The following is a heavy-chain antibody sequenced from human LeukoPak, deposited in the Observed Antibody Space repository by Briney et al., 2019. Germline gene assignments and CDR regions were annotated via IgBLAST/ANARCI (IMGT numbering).Heavy chain of an antibody. CDR2: ISATGNYI. Sequence: GGSLRLSCAASGFIFSSYSMNWVRQAPGKGLEWVSSISATGNYIYYADSVKGRFTISRDNAKNSLYLQLNSLRAEDTAVYYCARDRSGYTFDDSGQGTLVTVSS. D-gene: IGHD5-18*01. CDR1: GFIFSSYS. J-gene: IGHJ4*02. CDR3: ARDRSGYTFDD. V-gene: IGHV3-21*01.